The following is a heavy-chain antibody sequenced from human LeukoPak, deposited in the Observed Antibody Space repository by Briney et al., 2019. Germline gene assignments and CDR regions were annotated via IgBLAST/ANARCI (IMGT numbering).Heavy chain of an antibody. CDR2: ISSSSSTI. V-gene: IGHV3-48*04. CDR1: EFTFRSYS. J-gene: IGHJ6*04. CDR3: AELGITMIGGV. D-gene: IGHD3-10*02. Sequence: GGSLRLSCAASEFTFRSYSMNWVRQAPGKGLEWVSYISSSSSTIYYADSVKGRFTISRDNAKNSLYLQMNSLRAEDTAVYYCAELGITMIGGVWGKGTTVTISS.